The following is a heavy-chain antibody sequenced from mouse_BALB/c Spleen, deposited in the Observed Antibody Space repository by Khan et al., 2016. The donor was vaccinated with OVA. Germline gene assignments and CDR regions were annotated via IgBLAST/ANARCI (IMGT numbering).Heavy chain of an antibody. CDR1: GYTFTNYG. J-gene: IGHJ1*01. V-gene: IGHV9-1*02. CDR3: ARISSYWYSDV. CDR2: INTYTGEP. Sequence: IQLVQSGPELKKPGETVKISCKASGYTFTNYGMNWVKQAPGKGLKWMGWINTYTGEPTYADDFKGRFVFSLETSANTAYLQISNLKNEDMTTYFCARISSYWYSDVWGAGTTVTVAS. D-gene: IGHD6-2*01.